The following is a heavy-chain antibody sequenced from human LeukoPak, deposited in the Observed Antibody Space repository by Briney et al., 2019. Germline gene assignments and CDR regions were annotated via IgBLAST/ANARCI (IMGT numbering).Heavy chain of an antibody. Sequence: PGGSLRLSCAASGFTFSSYDFNWVRQAPGKGLEWVSYITSRGGTIYYADSVKGRFTISRDNAKNSLYLQMNSLRDEDTAVYYCARENVGALDYWGQGTLVTVSS. D-gene: IGHD1-26*01. CDR2: ITSRGGTI. J-gene: IGHJ4*02. V-gene: IGHV3-48*03. CDR1: GFTFSSYD. CDR3: ARENVGALDY.